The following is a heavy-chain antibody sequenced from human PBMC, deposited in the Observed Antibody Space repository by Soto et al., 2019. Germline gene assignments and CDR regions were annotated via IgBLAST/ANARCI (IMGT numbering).Heavy chain of an antibody. J-gene: IGHJ4*02. CDR3: AKDMGPYTVTIPTE. CDR1: GFTFSSYG. CDR2: ISYDGSNK. Sequence: QVQLVESGGGVVQPGRSLRLSCAASGFTFSSYGMHWVRQAPGKGLEWVAVISYDGSNKYYADSVKGRFTISRDNSKNTLYLQTNSLRAEDTAVYYCAKDMGPYTVTIPTEWGQGTLVTVSS. V-gene: IGHV3-30*18. D-gene: IGHD4-17*01.